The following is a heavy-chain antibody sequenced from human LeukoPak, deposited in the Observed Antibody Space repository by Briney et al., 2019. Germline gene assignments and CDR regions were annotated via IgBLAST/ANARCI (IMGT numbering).Heavy chain of an antibody. CDR1: GFTFSNAW. D-gene: IGHD2-15*01. CDR2: IKSKTDGGTT. V-gene: IGHV3-15*01. Sequence: TTGGSLRLSCAASGFTFSNAWMSWVRQAPGKGLEWVGRIKSKTDGGTTDYAAPVKGRFTISRDDSKNTLYLQMNGLKTEDTAVYYCATAIYCSGGSCYSKGSYWGQGTLVTVSS. J-gene: IGHJ4*02. CDR3: ATAIYCSGGSCYSKGSY.